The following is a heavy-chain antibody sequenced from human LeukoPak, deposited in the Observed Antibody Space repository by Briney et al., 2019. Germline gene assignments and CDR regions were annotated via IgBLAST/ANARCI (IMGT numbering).Heavy chain of an antibody. V-gene: IGHV4-39*01. Sequence: PSETLSLTCTVSGGSISSSSYYWGWIRQPPGKGLEWIGSIYYSGSTYYNPSLKSRVTISVDTSKNQFSLKLSSVTAADTAVYYCARELRFLEWLSRGRDPNWFDPWGQGTLVTVSS. CDR2: IYYSGST. CDR1: GGSISSSSYY. J-gene: IGHJ5*02. CDR3: ARELRFLEWLSRGRDPNWFDP. D-gene: IGHD3-3*01.